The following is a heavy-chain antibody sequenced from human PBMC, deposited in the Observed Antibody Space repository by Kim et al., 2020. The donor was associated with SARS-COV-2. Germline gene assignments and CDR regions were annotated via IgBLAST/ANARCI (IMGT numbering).Heavy chain of an antibody. CDR1: GGSFSGYY. CDR3: ARGRKDVDTAMVTSTLPD. CDR2: INHSVST. Sequence: SETLSLTCAVYGGSFSGYYWSWIRQPPGKGLEWIGEINHSVSTNYNPSLKSRVTISVDTSKNQFSLKLSSVTAADTAVYYCARGRKDVDTAMVTSTLPDWGQGTLVTVSS. J-gene: IGHJ4*02. V-gene: IGHV4-34*01. D-gene: IGHD5-18*01.